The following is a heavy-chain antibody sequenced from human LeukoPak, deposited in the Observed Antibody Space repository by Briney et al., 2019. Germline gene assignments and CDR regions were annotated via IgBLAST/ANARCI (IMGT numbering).Heavy chain of an antibody. Sequence: GGSLRLSCAASGFTFSSYAMHWVRQAPGKGLEWVAVISYDGSNKYYTDSVKGRFTISRDNSKNTLYLQMNSLRAEDTAVYYCAKEYLYYYGSGSYDDYWGQGTLVTVSS. CDR1: GFTFSSYA. CDR3: AKEYLYYYGSGSYDDY. D-gene: IGHD3-10*01. V-gene: IGHV3-30-3*01. CDR2: ISYDGSNK. J-gene: IGHJ4*02.